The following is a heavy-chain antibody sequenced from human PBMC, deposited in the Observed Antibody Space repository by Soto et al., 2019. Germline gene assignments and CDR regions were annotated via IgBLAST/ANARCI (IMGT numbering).Heavy chain of an antibody. CDR3: ARRGYGSRWPNVYMDV. Sequence: EAQLVESGGGLVQPGGSLRLSCAASGFTFSNYEMHWVRQAPGKGLEYVSGISNNGAHTDYAKSVKGRFTISRDNSENTLYLQMGSLRAADMDLYYCARRGYGSRWPNVYMDVWGKGTTVTVSS. V-gene: IGHV3-64*01. J-gene: IGHJ6*03. D-gene: IGHD6-13*01. CDR2: ISNNGAHT. CDR1: GFTFSNYE.